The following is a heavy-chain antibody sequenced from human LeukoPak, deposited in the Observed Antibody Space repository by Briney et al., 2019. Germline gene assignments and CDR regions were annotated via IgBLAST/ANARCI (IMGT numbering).Heavy chain of an antibody. J-gene: IGHJ1*01. Sequence: PGGSLRLSCAPSGFTFGSYAMHWVRHAPGKGREWVAVISYVGSNKCYADSVKGRFTTSRDNSKNTLYLQMNSLSADDTAVYFCARSTRHCSGGSCYPEYFQHWGQGTLVTVSS. D-gene: IGHD2-15*01. CDR3: ARSTRHCSGGSCYPEYFQH. CDR1: GFTFGSYA. CDR2: ISYVGSNK. V-gene: IGHV3-30*04.